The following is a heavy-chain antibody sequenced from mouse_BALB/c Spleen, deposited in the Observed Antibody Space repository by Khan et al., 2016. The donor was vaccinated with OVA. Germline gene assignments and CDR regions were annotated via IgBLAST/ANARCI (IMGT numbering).Heavy chain of an antibody. CDR2: INPYNDGI. V-gene: IGHV1S136*01. CDR3: AREASNWDFSFAD. CDR1: GYTFTNYV. Sequence: VQLQQSGSDLVKPGASVKMSCKASGYTFTNYVMHWVKQKPGQGLEWIGYINPYNDGIRFNEKFKGQATLTSYKSSSTAYMELSSLPSGDSAVCYSAREASNWDFSFADWGQGTLVTVSA. D-gene: IGHD4-1*01. J-gene: IGHJ3*01.